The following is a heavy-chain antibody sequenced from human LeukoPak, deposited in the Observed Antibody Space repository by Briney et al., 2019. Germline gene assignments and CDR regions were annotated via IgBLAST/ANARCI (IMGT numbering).Heavy chain of an antibody. D-gene: IGHD3-22*01. CDR2: INPYSGAT. Sequence: ASVKVSCKASGYSFTGYYIHWVRQAPGQGLEWMGWINPYSGATNYAQKFQGRVTMTRDTSITTAYMELSSLGSDDTAVYFCARVDYFESSGYYYVSDLPSLYYFDYWGQGTLVTVSS. CDR3: ARVDYFESSGYYYVSDLPSLYYFDY. V-gene: IGHV1-2*02. J-gene: IGHJ4*02. CDR1: GYSFTGYY.